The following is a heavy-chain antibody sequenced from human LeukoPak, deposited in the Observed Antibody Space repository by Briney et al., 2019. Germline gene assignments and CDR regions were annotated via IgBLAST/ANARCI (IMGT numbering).Heavy chain of an antibody. J-gene: IGHJ4*02. CDR2: ISYDGSNK. CDR1: GFTFSSYA. CDR3: ARTVVGITMVRGVIGGFDY. D-gene: IGHD3-10*01. Sequence: AGSLRLSCAASGFTFSSYAMHWVRQAPGKGLEWVAVISYDGSNKYYADSVKGRFTISRDNSKNTLYLQMNSLRAEDTAVYSCARTVVGITMVRGVIGGFDYWGQGTLVTVSS. V-gene: IGHV3-30*04.